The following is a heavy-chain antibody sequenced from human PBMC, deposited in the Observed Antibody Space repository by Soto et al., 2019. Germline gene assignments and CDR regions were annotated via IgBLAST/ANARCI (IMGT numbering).Heavy chain of an antibody. V-gene: IGHV4-39*01. J-gene: IGHJ4*02. D-gene: IGHD2-15*01. CDR3: ARHDPTRRYHDC. CDR1: NDSISSTSYF. CDR2: IYYDGST. Sequence: PSETLSLTCSVSNDSISSTSYFWGWIRQPPGKGLEWLGSIYYDGSTYSNPSLKGPVTMSVDPSQSPFSLSLRSVTAADTATYYCARHDPTRRYHDCWGPGTLVTVSS.